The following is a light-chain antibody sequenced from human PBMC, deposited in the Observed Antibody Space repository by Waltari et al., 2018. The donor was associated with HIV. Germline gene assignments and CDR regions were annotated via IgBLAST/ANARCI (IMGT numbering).Light chain of an antibody. CDR1: ALPNQY. J-gene: IGLJ2*01. V-gene: IGLV3-25*03. CDR2: KDS. Sequence: SYELTQPPSVSVSPGQTARITCSGDALPNQYAYWYQQKPGQAPGLVIYKDSKRPSGIPERFSGSSSGTTVTLTISGVQAEDETDYYCQSADSSGTYVVFGGGTKLTVL. CDR3: QSADSSGTYVV.